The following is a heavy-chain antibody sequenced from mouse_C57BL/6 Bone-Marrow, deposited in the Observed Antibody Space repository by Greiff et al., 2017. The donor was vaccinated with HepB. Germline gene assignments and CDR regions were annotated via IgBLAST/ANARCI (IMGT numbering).Heavy chain of an antibody. J-gene: IGHJ4*01. CDR3: AIPDYYAMDY. CDR2: INPGSGGT. V-gene: IGHV1-54*01. CDR1: GYAFTNYL. Sequence: VQVVESGAELVRPGTSVKVSCKASGYAFTNYLIEWVKQRPGQGLEWIGVINPGSGGTNYNEKFKGKATLTADKSSSTAYMQLSSLTSEDSAVYFCAIPDYYAMDYWGQGTSVTVSS.